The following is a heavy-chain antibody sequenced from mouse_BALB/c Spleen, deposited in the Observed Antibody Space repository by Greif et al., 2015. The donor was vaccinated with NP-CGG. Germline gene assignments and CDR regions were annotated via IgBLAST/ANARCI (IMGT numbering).Heavy chain of an antibody. J-gene: IGHJ4*01. V-gene: IGHV5-6-3*01. CDR3: APTFYAMDY. CDR1: GFTFSSYG. D-gene: IGHD5-5*01. CDR2: INSNGGST. Sequence: EVKLMESGGGLVQPGGSLKLSCAASGFTFSSYGMSWVRQTPGKRLELVATINSNGGSTYYPDSVKGRFTISRDNAKNTLYLQMSSLKSEDTAMYYCAPTFYAMDYWGQGTSVTVSS.